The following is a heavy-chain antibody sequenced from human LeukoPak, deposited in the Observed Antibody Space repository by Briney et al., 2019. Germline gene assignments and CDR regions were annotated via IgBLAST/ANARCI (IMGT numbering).Heavy chain of an antibody. CDR3: AREKNDSYDSSGYDNWFDP. J-gene: IGHJ5*02. CDR2: ISYDGSNK. Sequence: GSLRLSCAASGFTFSSYGMDWVRQAPGKGLEWVGVISYDGSNKYYAASVKGRFPISRDNSKNPLYLPMNSLRAEDTAVYYCAREKNDSYDSSGYDNWFDPWGQGTLVTVSS. V-gene: IGHV3-30*19. D-gene: IGHD3-22*01. CDR1: GFTFSSYG.